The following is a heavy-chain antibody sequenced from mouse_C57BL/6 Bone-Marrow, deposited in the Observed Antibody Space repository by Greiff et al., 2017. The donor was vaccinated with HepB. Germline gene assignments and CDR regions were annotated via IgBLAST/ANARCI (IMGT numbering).Heavy chain of an antibody. CDR1: GFTFSSYA. CDR2: ISDGGSYT. Sequence: EVKLVESGGGLVKPGGSLKLSCAASGFTFSSYAMSWVRQTPEKRLEWVATISDGGSYTYYPDNVKGRFTISRDNAKNNLDLQMSHLTSEDTAMYYCARDPSTIVTPLFDYWGQGTTLTVSS. V-gene: IGHV5-4*01. CDR3: ARDPSTIVTPLFDY. D-gene: IGHD2-5*01. J-gene: IGHJ2*01.